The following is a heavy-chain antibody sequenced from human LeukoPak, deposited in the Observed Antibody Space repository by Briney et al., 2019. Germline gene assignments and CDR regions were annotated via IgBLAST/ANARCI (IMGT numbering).Heavy chain of an antibody. CDR2: IYPGDSHT. CDR3: ARQMGSPAFDI. Sequence: GESLKISCTASGYSFTTYWIGWVRQMPGKGLEWMGIIYPGDSHTRYGPSFQGQVTISVDKSISTAYLQWSSLRASDTAIYYCARQMGSPAFDIWGRGTMVTVSS. CDR1: GYSFTTYW. D-gene: IGHD2-8*01. V-gene: IGHV5-51*01. J-gene: IGHJ3*02.